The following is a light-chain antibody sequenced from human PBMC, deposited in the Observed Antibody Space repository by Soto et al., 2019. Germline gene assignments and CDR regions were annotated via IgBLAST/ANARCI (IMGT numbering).Light chain of an antibody. V-gene: IGLV3-21*02. CDR2: DDS. J-gene: IGLJ1*01. CDR1: NIGSKT. CDR3: QVWDVSTVHYV. Sequence: SYELTQPPSMSVAPGQTARITCGGNNIGSKTVHWYQQKAGQAPVLVVYDDSDRPSGIPERFSGSNSGNTATLTISMAEAGQESDYYCQVWDVSTVHYVFGTGTKVTV.